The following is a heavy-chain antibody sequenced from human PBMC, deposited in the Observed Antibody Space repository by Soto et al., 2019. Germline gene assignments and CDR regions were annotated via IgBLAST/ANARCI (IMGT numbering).Heavy chain of an antibody. V-gene: IGHV4-30-4*01. Sequence: QVQLQESGPGLVKPSQTLSLTCTVSGGSISSGDYYWSWIRQPPGKGLEWIGYIYYSGSTHYNPSLKRRVTIAVDTSKHQYAQKPSSVSAADTAVYYCARAMVVTQLWFGPWGQGTLVTGSS. CDR1: GGSISSGDYY. CDR3: ARAMVVTQLWFGP. D-gene: IGHD2-21*02. J-gene: IGHJ5*02. CDR2: IYYSGST.